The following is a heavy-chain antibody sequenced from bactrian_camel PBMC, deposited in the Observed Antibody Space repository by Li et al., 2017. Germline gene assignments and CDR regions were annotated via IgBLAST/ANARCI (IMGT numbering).Heavy chain of an antibody. D-gene: IGHD5*01. Sequence: HVQLVESGGGLVQPGGSRRLSCAASGFTFSTLTMYWVRQAPGKGLEWVSVINSGDGSSYYADSVKGRFTISRDNAKNTLYLQLNSLKTEDTAMYYCAKGVGSGTDWRDYVYNFWGQGTQVTVS. CDR3: AKGVGSGTDWRDYVYNF. CDR2: INSGDGSS. CDR1: GFTFSTLT. V-gene: IGHV3S1*01. J-gene: IGHJ4*01.